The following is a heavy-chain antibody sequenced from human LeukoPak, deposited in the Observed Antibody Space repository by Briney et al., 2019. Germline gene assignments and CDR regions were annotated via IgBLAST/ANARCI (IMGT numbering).Heavy chain of an antibody. D-gene: IGHD1-14*01. CDR1: GFTFSSCG. CDR3: ATETIGRHYDY. Sequence: GGSLRLSCAASGFTFSSCGFNWARKAPGKGLDWVSSIGPTGTDRYYADSVRGRFTISRDNAKNSMYLQMDSLRDEDTAVYYCATETIGRHYDYWGQGTLLTVSS. J-gene: IGHJ4*02. CDR2: IGPTGTDR. V-gene: IGHV3-21*01.